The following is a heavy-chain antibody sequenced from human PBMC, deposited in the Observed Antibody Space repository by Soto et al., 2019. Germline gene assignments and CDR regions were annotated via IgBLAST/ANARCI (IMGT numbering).Heavy chain of an antibody. J-gene: IGHJ4*02. Sequence: GASVKVSYKASGYTFSSYAIHWVRQAPGQGLEWMGWIHAGNGNTKYSQSFQGRVTISRDTSATTAYMELNSLRSEDTAVYYCARGVAFLDYWGQGTRVTVSS. CDR1: GYTFSSYA. V-gene: IGHV1-3*01. D-gene: IGHD2-15*01. CDR2: IHAGNGNT. CDR3: ARGVAFLDY.